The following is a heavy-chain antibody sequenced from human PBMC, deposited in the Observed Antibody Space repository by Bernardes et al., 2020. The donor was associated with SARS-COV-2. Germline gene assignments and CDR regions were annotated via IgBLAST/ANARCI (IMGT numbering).Heavy chain of an antibody. CDR1: GFTFSSYA. CDR3: ARDRGYCNSTRCYYYYGMDV. CDR2: ISYDGSNK. D-gene: IGHD2-2*01. V-gene: IGHV3-30-3*01. J-gene: IGHJ6*02. Sequence: GGSLRLSCAASGFTFSSYAMHWVRQAPGKGLEWVAVISYDGSNKYYADSVKGRFTISRDNSKNTLYLQMNSLRAEDTAVYYCARDRGYCNSTRCYYYYGMDVWGQGTTVTVSS.